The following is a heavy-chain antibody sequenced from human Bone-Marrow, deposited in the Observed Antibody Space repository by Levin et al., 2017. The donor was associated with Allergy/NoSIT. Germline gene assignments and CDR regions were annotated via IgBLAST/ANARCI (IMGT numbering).Heavy chain of an antibody. J-gene: IGHJ4*02. Sequence: GESLKISCGASGFTFSNYAMSWVRQAPGKGLEWVSAIDGSGVITYYADSVKGRFTISRDNSMNTLYLQMNSLRADDTAVYYCAKAHYIWGKKRYTPFSDWGQGTLVTVSS. CDR3: AKAHYIWGKKRYTPFSD. CDR1: GFTFSNYA. CDR2: IDGSGVIT. V-gene: IGHV3-23*01. D-gene: IGHD3-16*02.